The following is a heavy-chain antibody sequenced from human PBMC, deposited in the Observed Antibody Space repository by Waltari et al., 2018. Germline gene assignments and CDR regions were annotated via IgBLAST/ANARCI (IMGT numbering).Heavy chain of an antibody. V-gene: IGHV3-66*02. Sequence: EVQLVESGGGFVHPGGALRLSCAASGFAVRRNHMAWVRQAPGKGLEWGSMIYSACSTYYEDSVMGRFTISRDISKNTLHLQMNRLTTEDTATYYCATARDEQTAMVYFDHWGEGSLVSVSS. D-gene: IGHD5-18*01. CDR2: IYSACST. CDR3: ATARDEQTAMVYFDH. J-gene: IGHJ4*02. CDR1: GFAVRRNH.